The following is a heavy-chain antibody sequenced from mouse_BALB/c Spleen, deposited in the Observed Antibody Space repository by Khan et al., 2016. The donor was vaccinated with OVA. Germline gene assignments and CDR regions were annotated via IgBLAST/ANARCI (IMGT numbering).Heavy chain of an antibody. Sequence: VQLKESGPGLVKPSQSLSLTCTVTGYSITTNYAWDWIRQFPGNKLEWMGYISYSGSTSYNPSLKSRISITRDTSKNQFFLQLNSVTTEDTATYYWARMNYYGDAVDYWGQGTSLTVSS. D-gene: IGHD1-2*01. CDR1: GYSITTNYA. J-gene: IGHJ4*01. CDR3: ARMNYYGDAVDY. CDR2: ISYSGST. V-gene: IGHV3-2*02.